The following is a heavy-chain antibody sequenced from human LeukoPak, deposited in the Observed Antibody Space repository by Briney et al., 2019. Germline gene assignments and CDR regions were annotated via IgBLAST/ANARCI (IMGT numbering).Heavy chain of an antibody. D-gene: IGHD3-16*02. Sequence: GASVKVSCKASGYTFTSYAMHWVRQAPGQRLEWMGWINAGNGNTKYSQEFQGRVTITRDTSASTAYMELSSLRSEDMAVYYCARGSVMITFGGVIDIGAFDIWGQGTMVTVSS. CDR3: ARGSVMITFGGVIDIGAFDI. J-gene: IGHJ3*02. CDR2: INAGNGNT. CDR1: GYTFTSYA. V-gene: IGHV1-3*03.